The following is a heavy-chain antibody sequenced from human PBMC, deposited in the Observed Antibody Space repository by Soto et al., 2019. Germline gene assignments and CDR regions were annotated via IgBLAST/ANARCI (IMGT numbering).Heavy chain of an antibody. Sequence: SETLSLTCTVSGDSVSSGDYYWSWIRQPPGKGLEWIGYIYYSGSTTYHPSLKSRVTISLHKSKNQLSLNLSSVTAADTAVYYCASYNLNYWFDPWGQGTLVTVSS. CDR1: GDSVSSGDYY. J-gene: IGHJ5*02. CDR2: IYYSGST. V-gene: IGHV4-61*08. D-gene: IGHD1-7*01. CDR3: ASYNLNYWFDP.